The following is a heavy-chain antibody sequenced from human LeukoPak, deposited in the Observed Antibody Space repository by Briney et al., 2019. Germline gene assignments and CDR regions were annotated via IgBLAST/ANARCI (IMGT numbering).Heavy chain of an antibody. V-gene: IGHV4-34*01. CDR2: INHSGST. J-gene: IGHJ4*02. CDR1: GGSFSGYY. D-gene: IGHD2-2*01. CDR3: ASDTAYCSSTSCYAY. Sequence: PSETLSLTCAVYGGSFSGYYWSWIRQPPGKGLEWIGEINHSGSTNYNPSLKSRVTISVDTSKNQFSLKLSSVTAADTAVYYCASDTAYCSSTSCYAYWGQGTLVTVSS.